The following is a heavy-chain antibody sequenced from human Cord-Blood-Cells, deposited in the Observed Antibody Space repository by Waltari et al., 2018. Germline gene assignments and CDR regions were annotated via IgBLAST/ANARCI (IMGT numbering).Heavy chain of an antibody. CDR3: ARDPSYCGGDCYEGDY. D-gene: IGHD2-21*01. CDR2: IIPIFGTA. J-gene: IGHJ4*02. CDR1: GGTFSSYA. V-gene: IGHV1-69*12. Sequence: QVQLVQSGAEVKKPGSSVKVSCKASGGTFSSYAISRVSQAPGQGLEWMGGIIPIFGTANYAQKFQGRVTITADESTSTAYMELSSLRSEDTAVYYCARDPSYCGGDCYEGDYWGQGTLVTVSS.